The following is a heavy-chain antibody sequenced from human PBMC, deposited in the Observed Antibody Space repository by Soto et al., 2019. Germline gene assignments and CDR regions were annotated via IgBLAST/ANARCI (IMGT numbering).Heavy chain of an antibody. CDR3: AREKRTIFGVVITGNWFDH. CDR1: GFTFSDYY. CDR2: ISSSSSYT. J-gene: IGHJ5*02. D-gene: IGHD3-3*01. Sequence: GWSLRLSCAASGFTFSDYYMSWIRQAPGKGLEWVSYISSSSSYTNYADSVKGRFTISRDNAKNSLYLQMNSLRAEDTAVYYCAREKRTIFGVVITGNWFDHWGQGTLVTVS. V-gene: IGHV3-11*06.